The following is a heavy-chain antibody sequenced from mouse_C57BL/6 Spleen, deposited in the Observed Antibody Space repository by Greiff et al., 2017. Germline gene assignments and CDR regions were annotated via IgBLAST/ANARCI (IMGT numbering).Heavy chain of an antibody. D-gene: IGHD1-3*01. J-gene: IGHJ4*01. V-gene: IGHV1-78*01. CDR1: GYTFTDHT. CDR3: AGVDLYYAMDY. CDR2: IYPRDGST. Sequence: VQVVESDAELVKPGASVKISCKVSGYTFTDHTIHWMKQRPEQGLEWIGYIYPRDGSTKYNEKFKGKATLTADKSSSTAYMQLNSLTSEDSAVYFCAGVDLYYAMDYWGQGTSVTVSS.